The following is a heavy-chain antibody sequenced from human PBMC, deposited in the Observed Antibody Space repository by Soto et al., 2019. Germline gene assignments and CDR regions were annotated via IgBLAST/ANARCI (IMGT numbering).Heavy chain of an antibody. J-gene: IGHJ6*01. CDR2: IYYSGST. CDR1: GGSISSYY. CDR3: ARDLVYYGSGSPYYYGMDV. D-gene: IGHD3-10*01. Sequence: PSETLSLTCTVSGGSISSYYWSWIRQPPGKGLEWIGYIYYSGSTNYNPSLKSRVTISVDTSKNQFSLKLSSVTAADTAVYYCARDLVYYGSGSPYYYGMDVWG. V-gene: IGHV4-59*01.